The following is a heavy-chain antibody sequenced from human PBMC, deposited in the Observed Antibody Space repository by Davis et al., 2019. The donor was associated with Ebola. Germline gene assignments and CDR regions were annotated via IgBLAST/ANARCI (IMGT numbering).Heavy chain of an antibody. J-gene: IGHJ4*02. CDR2: ISHNGVKK. D-gene: IGHD3-22*01. Sequence: GGSLRLSCVSSEFTFSSYYMYWVRQAPGKGPEWVALISHNGVKKLYADSVKGRFTISRDNSNNTLFLQMNSLRADDTAVYYCAREDDYDVLDYWGQGTLVTVSS. V-gene: IGHV3-30-3*01. CDR1: EFTFSSYY. CDR3: AREDDYDVLDY.